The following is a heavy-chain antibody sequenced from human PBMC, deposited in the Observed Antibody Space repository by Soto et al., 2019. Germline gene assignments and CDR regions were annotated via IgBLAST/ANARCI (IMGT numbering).Heavy chain of an antibody. CDR2: ISSSSSYI. V-gene: IGHV3-21*01. CDR3: ARGLPSNYYYMDG. CDR1: GFSFSSYS. Sequence: PSESLRLSCAASGFSFSSYSMNWVRQAPGKGLEWVSSISSSSSYIYYADSVKGRFTISRDTAKNSLDLRMDSLRAEDTAVYYCARGLPSNYYYMDGWGKGTTVTVSS. D-gene: IGHD5-18*01. J-gene: IGHJ6*03.